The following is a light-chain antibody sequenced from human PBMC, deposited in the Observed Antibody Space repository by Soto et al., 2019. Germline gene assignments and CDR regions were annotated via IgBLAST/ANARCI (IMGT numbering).Light chain of an antibody. V-gene: IGKV1-39*01. CDR2: AAS. Sequence: DIQMTQSPSSLSASVGDRVTITCRASQIISSYFNWYQQKPGKAPKLLIYAASSLESGVPSRFSGSGSGTDFTLTISSLQPEDFATYYCQQSYSTPHTFGGGTKVDIK. J-gene: IGKJ4*01. CDR1: QIISSY. CDR3: QQSYSTPHT.